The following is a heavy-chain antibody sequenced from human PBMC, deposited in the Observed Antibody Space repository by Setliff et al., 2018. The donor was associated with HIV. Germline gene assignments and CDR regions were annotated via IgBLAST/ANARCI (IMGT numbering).Heavy chain of an antibody. CDR2: IYNSAST. CDR1: GDSISTDY. J-gene: IGHJ4*02. Sequence: SETLSLTCTVSGDSISTDYWTWIREPPGKGLEWIGYIYNSASTSYNPSLKSRVTISVDTSKNQFSLKLSSVTAADTAVYYCARHSPSDYWGQGTLVTVSS. CDR3: ARHSPSDY. V-gene: IGHV4-59*08.